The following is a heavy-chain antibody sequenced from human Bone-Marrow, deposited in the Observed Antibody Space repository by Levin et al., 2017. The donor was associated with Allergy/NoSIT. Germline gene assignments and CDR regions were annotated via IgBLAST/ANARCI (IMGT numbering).Heavy chain of an antibody. D-gene: IGHD3-3*01. V-gene: IGHV3-23*01. CDR2: VSGNGESS. Sequence: LSLTCAAFGCTVILFVFSWVRQAPGQGLEWFSSVSGNGESSYYAASVQGRFTILFSPSKNTVYLQMSRLRAEDTAVSYCAKMTGRSLLTLRFWRGSVYYFDYWGRGTQVTVSS. CDR1: GCTVILFV. J-gene: IGHJ4*02. CDR3: AKMTGRSLLTLRFWRGSVYYFDY.